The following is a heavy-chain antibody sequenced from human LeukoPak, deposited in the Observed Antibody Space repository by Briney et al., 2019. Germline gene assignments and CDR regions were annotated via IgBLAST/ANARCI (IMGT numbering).Heavy chain of an antibody. Sequence: GGSLRLSCAASGFTFSSYAMHWVRQAPGKGLEWVAVISYDGSNKYYADSVKGRFTISRDNSKNTLYLQMNSLRAEDTAVYYCARDGGSGWSSAFFDFWGQGTLVTVSS. J-gene: IGHJ4*02. CDR1: GFTFSSYA. V-gene: IGHV3-30-3*01. CDR3: ARDGGSGWSSAFFDF. D-gene: IGHD6-19*01. CDR2: ISYDGSNK.